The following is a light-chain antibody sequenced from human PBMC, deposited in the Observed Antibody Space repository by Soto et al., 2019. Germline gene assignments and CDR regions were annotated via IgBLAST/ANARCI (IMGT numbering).Light chain of an antibody. J-gene: IGKJ5*01. CDR1: QSVSTY. V-gene: IGKV3-11*01. Sequence: EIILIQSPGTLSLSPGQRATLSWSASQSVSTYLAWYQQKPGQGPSLLIYDASSRATGIPARFSGSGSGTDFTLTISSLEPEDFAVYYCQQRSNWPSITFGQGTRLEIK. CDR2: DAS. CDR3: QQRSNWPSIT.